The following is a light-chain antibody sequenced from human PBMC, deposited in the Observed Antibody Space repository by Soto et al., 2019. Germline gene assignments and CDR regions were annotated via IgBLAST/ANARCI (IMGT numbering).Light chain of an antibody. CDR3: SSYTITSVI. CDR1: SSDVGSYNY. Sequence: QSALTQPASVSGSPGQSITISCTGTSSDVGSYNYVSWYQQHPGRAPKLIIHDVSNRPSGITNRFSGSKAGNTASLTISGLQAEDEADYYCSSYTITSVIFGGGTKLTVL. J-gene: IGLJ2*01. CDR2: DVS. V-gene: IGLV2-14*03.